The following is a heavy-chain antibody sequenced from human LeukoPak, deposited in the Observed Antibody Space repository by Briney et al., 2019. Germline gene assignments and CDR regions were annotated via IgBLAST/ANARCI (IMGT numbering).Heavy chain of an antibody. J-gene: IGHJ1*01. Sequence: GGSPRLSCAASGFTFSNYVMSWVRQAPGKGLEWVSTISASGGSTYYADSVKGRFTISRDNSKNTLFLQMNTLRTTAVYYCAKGFNYGSGRYEYYQHWGQGTLVTVYS. V-gene: IGHV3-23*01. CDR2: ISASGGST. CDR3: AKGFNYGSGRYEYYQH. D-gene: IGHD3-10*01. CDR1: GFTFSNYV.